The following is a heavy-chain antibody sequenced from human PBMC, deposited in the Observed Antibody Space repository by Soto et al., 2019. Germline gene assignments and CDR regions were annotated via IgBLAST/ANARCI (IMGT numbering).Heavy chain of an antibody. J-gene: IGHJ3*02. CDR3: ARDPGHALRYFDWLSHDALDI. V-gene: IGHV1-18*01. CDR2: ISAYNGNT. Sequence: GASVKVSCKASGYTFTSYGISWVRQAPGQGLEWMGWISAYNGNTNYAQKLQGRVTMTTDTSTSTAYMELRSLRSDDTAVYYCARDPGHALRYFDWLSHDALDIWGQGTMVTVSS. D-gene: IGHD3-9*01. CDR1: GYTFTSYG.